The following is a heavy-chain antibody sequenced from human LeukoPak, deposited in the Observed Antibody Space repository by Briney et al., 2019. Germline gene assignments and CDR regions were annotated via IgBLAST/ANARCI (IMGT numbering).Heavy chain of an antibody. J-gene: IGHJ4*02. CDR1: GYTFTVYY. Sequence: ASVKVSCKASGYTFTVYYMHWVRQAPGQGLEWMGWINPNSGGTNYAQKFQGRVTMTRDTSISTAYMELSRLRSDDTAVYYCARDPPESREAVLNLFDYWGQGTLVTVSS. CDR3: ARDPPESREAVLNLFDY. V-gene: IGHV1-2*02. CDR2: INPNSGGT. D-gene: IGHD1-14*01.